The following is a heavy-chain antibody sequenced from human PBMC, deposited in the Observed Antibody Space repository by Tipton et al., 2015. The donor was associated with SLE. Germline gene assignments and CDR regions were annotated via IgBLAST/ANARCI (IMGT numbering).Heavy chain of an antibody. CDR3: AVSPTYYYDSSGYYGGAFDI. CDR2: IYYSGST. D-gene: IGHD3-22*01. CDR1: GGSISSHY. V-gene: IGHV4-59*11. Sequence: TLSLTCTVSGGSISSHYWSWIRQPPGKGLEWIGYIYYSGSTNYNPSLKSRVTISVDTSKNQFSLKLSSVTAADTAVYYCAVSPTYYYDSSGYYGGAFDIWGQGTMVTVSS. J-gene: IGHJ3*02.